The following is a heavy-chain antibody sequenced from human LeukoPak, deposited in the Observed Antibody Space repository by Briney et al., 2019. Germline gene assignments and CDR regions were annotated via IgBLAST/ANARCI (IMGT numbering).Heavy chain of an antibody. J-gene: IGHJ4*02. CDR3: ARDRKVAAHYDYGDYPALPDY. Sequence: GGSLRLSCAASGFTFNTYWMSWVRQAPGKGLEWVAHIKQDGTEKYYVDSVKGRFIISRDNPENSLYLQMNSLRAEDTAVYYCARDRKVAAHYDYGDYPALPDYWGQGTLVTVSS. D-gene: IGHD4-17*01. CDR2: IKQDGTEK. V-gene: IGHV3-7*01. CDR1: GFTFNTYW.